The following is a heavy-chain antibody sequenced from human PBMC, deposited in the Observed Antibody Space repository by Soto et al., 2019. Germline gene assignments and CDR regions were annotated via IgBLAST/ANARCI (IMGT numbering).Heavy chain of an antibody. V-gene: IGHV1-69*13. CDR3: ARDQLERHWFDP. J-gene: IGHJ5*02. D-gene: IGHD1-1*01. CDR2: IIPIFGTA. Sequence: SVKVSCKASGGTFSSYAISWVRQAPGQGLEWMGGIIPIFGTANYAQKFQGRVTITADESTSTAYMELSSLRSEDTAVYYCARDQLERHWFDPWGQGTLVTVSS. CDR1: GGTFSSYA.